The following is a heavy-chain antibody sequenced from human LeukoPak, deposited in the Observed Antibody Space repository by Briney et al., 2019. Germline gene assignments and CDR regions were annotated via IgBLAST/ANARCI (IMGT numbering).Heavy chain of an antibody. CDR2: INSDGSST. CDR3: ARDRGYSYGSGWFDP. CDR1: GFTFSSYW. V-gene: IGHV3-74*01. D-gene: IGHD5-18*01. Sequence: GGSLRLSCAASGFTFSSYWMHWVRQAPGKGLVWVSRINSDGSSTSYADSVKGRFTISRGNAKNTLYLQMNSLRAEDTAVYYCARDRGYSYGSGWFDPWGQGTLVTVSS. J-gene: IGHJ5*02.